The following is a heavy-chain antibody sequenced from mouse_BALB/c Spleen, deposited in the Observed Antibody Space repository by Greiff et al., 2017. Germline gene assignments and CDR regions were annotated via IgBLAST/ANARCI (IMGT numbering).Heavy chain of an antibody. Sequence: VQLQQSGAELVRPGSSVKISCKASGYAFSSYWMNWVKQRPGQGLEWIGQIYPGDGDTNYNGKFKGKATLTADKSSSTAYMQLSSLTSEDSAVYFCARSYYGSSYEYDAMDYWGQGTSVTVSS. CDR3: ARSYYGSSYEYDAMDY. CDR2: IYPGDGDT. CDR1: GYAFSSYW. V-gene: IGHV1-80*01. D-gene: IGHD1-1*01. J-gene: IGHJ4*01.